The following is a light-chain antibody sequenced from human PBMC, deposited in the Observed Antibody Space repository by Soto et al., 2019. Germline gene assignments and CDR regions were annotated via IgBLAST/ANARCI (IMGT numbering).Light chain of an antibody. CDR2: DVS. V-gene: IGLV2-14*01. CDR1: SSDVGGYNY. J-gene: IGLJ1*01. Sequence: QSVLTQPASVSGSPGQSITISCTGTSSDVGGYNYVSWYQQHPGKAPKLMIYDVSNRPSGVSNRFSGSKSGNTASLTISGLQAEVEADYSCSSYTSSSTLWVFGTGTKVTVL. CDR3: SSYTSSSTLWV.